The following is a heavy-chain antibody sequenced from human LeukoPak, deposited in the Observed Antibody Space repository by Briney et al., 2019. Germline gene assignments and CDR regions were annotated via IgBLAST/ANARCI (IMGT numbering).Heavy chain of an antibody. J-gene: IGHJ3*02. D-gene: IGHD6-13*01. V-gene: IGHV4-38-2*02. CDR2: IYHRGST. CDR3: ARDRGKGAAAGSDAFDI. Sequence: SETLSLTCAVSGSSISSGYYWGWIRQPPGKGLEWIGSIYHRGSTHYNASLQSRVTISVDTSKNQFSLKLSSVTAADTAVYYCARDRGKGAAAGSDAFDIWGQGTMVTVSS. CDR1: GSSISSGYY.